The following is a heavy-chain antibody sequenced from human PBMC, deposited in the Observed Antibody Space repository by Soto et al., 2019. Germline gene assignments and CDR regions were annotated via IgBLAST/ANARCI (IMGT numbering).Heavy chain of an antibody. J-gene: IGHJ4*02. D-gene: IGHD3-3*02. CDR2: IDPSNSYT. CDR3: AFLDTSLDFDF. Sequence: GEFLKISCNGSGYRFTIYWISWVRQMPGKGLEWMGRIDPSNSYTHYSPSFHGHVTISADNSISTAYLQWSNLRASDTAIYYCAFLDTSLDFDFWGQGTLVTVSS. V-gene: IGHV5-10-1*01. CDR1: GYRFTIYW.